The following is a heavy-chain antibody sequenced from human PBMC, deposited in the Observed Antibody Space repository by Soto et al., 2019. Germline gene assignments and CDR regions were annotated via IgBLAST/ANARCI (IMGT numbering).Heavy chain of an antibody. CDR2: FDPEDGET. Sequence: ASVKVSCKVSGYTLTELSMHWVRQAPGKGLEWMGGFDPEDGETIYAQKFQGRVTMTEDTSTDTAYMELSSLRSEDTAVYYCATSLLLWFGEPTYYFDSWGQGTLVTVSS. CDR1: GYTLTELS. D-gene: IGHD3-10*01. J-gene: IGHJ4*02. CDR3: ATSLLLWFGEPTYYFDS. V-gene: IGHV1-24*01.